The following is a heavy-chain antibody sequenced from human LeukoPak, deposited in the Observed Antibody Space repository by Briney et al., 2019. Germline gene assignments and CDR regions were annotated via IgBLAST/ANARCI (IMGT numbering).Heavy chain of an antibody. Sequence: GRSLRLSCAASGFTFSSYGMHWVRQAPGKGLEWVAVIWYDGSNKYYADSVKGRFTISRDNSKNTLHLQMNSLRAEDTAVYYCAGARRGYSYGHLDYWGQGTLVTVSS. V-gene: IGHV3-33*01. CDR2: IWYDGSNK. CDR3: AGARRGYSYGHLDY. D-gene: IGHD5-18*01. J-gene: IGHJ4*02. CDR1: GFTFSSYG.